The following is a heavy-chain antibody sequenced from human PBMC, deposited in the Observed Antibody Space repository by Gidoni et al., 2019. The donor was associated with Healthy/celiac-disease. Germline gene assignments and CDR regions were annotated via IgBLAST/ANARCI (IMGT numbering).Heavy chain of an antibody. CDR1: GGSISSGSYY. J-gene: IGHJ5*02. Sequence: QVQLQESGPGLVKPSQTLSLTCTVSGGSISSGSYYWSWIRQPAGKGLEWIGSIYTSGSTNYNPSLKSRVTISVETSKNQFSLKLSSVTAADTAVYYCARDGELLGSWFDPWGQGTLVTVSS. V-gene: IGHV4-61*02. CDR3: ARDGELLGSWFDP. CDR2: IYTSGST. D-gene: IGHD1-26*01.